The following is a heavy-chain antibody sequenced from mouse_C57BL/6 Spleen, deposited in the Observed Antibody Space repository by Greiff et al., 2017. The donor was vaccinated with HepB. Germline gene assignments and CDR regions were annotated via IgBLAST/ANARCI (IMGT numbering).Heavy chain of an antibody. CDR3: ARQKVVAGYWYFDV. CDR1: GFTFSDYG. D-gene: IGHD1-1*01. V-gene: IGHV5-15*01. Sequence: EVKLVESGGGLVQPGGSLKLSCAASGFTFSDYGMAWVRQAPRKGPEWVAFISNLAYSIYYADTVTGRFTISRENAKNTLYLEMSSLRSEDTAMYYCARQKVVAGYWYFDVWGTGTTVTVSS. CDR2: ISNLAYSI. J-gene: IGHJ1*03.